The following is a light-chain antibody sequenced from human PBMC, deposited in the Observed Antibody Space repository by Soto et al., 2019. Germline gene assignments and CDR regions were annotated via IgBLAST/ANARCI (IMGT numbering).Light chain of an antibody. CDR3: QQYNNWPHLT. CDR1: QSVSIN. J-gene: IGKJ4*01. CDR2: GAS. Sequence: EIVMTQSPATLSVSPGERATLSCRASQSVSINLAWYQQKPGQAPRLLIYGASTRATDIPARFSGSGSGAEFTLTISSLQSEDFAVYYCQQYNNWPHLTFGGGTKVEIK. V-gene: IGKV3-15*01.